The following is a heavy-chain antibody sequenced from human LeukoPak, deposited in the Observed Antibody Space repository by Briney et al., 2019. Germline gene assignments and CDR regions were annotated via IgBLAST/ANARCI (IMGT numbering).Heavy chain of an antibody. Sequence: GGSLRLSCAASGFTFSSYWMSWVRQAPGKGLEWVANIKQDGSEKYYVDSVKGRFTISRDNAKNSLYLQMNSLRDEDTAVYYCARRVGQLVLYWFHPWGQGTLVTVSS. CDR1: GFTFSSYW. D-gene: IGHD6-6*01. V-gene: IGHV3-7*01. J-gene: IGHJ5*02. CDR2: IKQDGSEK. CDR3: ARRVGQLVLYWFHP.